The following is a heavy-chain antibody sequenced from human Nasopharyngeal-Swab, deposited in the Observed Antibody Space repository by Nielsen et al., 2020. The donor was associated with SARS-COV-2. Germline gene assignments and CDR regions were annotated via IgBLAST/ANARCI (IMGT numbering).Heavy chain of an antibody. D-gene: IGHD3-22*01. CDR2: IYHTGTT. CDR3: AVILYESSGYWVDY. Sequence: RQAPGKGPEWIGYIYHTGTTNYNPSLKSRVIISIDTSKNQFSVKLSSVTAADTAVYYCAVILYESSGYWVDYWGQGTLVTVSS. V-gene: IGHV4-59*01. J-gene: IGHJ4*02.